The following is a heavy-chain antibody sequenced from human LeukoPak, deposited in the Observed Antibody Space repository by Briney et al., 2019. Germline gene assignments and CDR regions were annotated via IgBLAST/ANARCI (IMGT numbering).Heavy chain of an antibody. CDR3: ARVYRSRITIFGVVIIPSWFDP. CDR2: IYYSGST. Sequence: PSETLSLTCTVSGGSISSYYWSWIRQPPGKGLEWIGYIYYSGSTNYNPSLKSRVTISVDTSKNQFSLKLSSVTAADTAVYYCARVYRSRITIFGVVIIPSWFDPWGQGTLVTVSS. V-gene: IGHV4-59*01. D-gene: IGHD3-3*01. CDR1: GGSISSYY. J-gene: IGHJ5*02.